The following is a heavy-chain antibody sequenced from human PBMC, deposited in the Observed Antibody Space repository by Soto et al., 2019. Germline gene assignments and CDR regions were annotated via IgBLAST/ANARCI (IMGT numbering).Heavy chain of an antibody. J-gene: IGHJ4*02. CDR3: ARDGVYSGSYYDY. CDR1: GFTFNSYG. Sequence: QVQLVESGGGVVQPGKSLRLSCAASGFTFNSYGMHWVRQAPGKGLEWVAVIWYDGSNKYYADSVKGRFTISRDNSKNTLYLQMSSLRAEDTAVYYCARDGVYSGSYYDYWGQGTLDTVSS. CDR2: IWYDGSNK. V-gene: IGHV3-33*01. D-gene: IGHD1-26*01.